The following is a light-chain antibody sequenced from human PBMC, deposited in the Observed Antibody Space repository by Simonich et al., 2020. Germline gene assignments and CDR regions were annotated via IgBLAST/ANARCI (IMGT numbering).Light chain of an antibody. CDR2: KNS. Sequence: SYELTQPSSVSVSAGQTARINCSGDGQAKKKYARWFQQKPGQAPGLVMYKNSERPSGIPERFSGSSSGTTVTLTISGAQVEDEADYYCYSAADNNWVFGGGTKLTVL. CDR1: GQAKKKY. CDR3: YSAADNNWV. V-gene: IGLV3-27*01. J-gene: IGLJ3*02.